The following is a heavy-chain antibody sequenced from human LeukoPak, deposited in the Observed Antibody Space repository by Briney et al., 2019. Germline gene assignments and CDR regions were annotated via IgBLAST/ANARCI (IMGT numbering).Heavy chain of an antibody. CDR2: IYYSGST. V-gene: IGHV4-39*01. Sequence: SETLSLTCAVSGGSISSSSYYWGWIRQPPGKGLEWIGSIYYSGSTYYNPSLKSRVTISVDTSKNQFSLKLSSVTAADTAVYYCARRRITMVRGVITPRNWFDPWGQGTLVTVSS. D-gene: IGHD3-10*01. CDR3: ARRRITMVRGVITPRNWFDP. J-gene: IGHJ5*02. CDR1: GGSISSSSYY.